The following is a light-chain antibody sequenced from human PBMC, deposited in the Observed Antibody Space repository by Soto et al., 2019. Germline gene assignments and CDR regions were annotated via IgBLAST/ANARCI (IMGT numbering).Light chain of an antibody. J-gene: IGKJ3*01. Sequence: DIQMTQSPSSLSASVGDTVTTTCQASQDIKKYLNWYQQKPGKVPDLLIYDTSNLETGVPSRFSGSGSGTDFTFTISSLQPEDIATYYCLQYDNLPQFTFGPGTKVDI. V-gene: IGKV1-33*01. CDR1: QDIKKY. CDR2: DTS. CDR3: LQYDNLPQFT.